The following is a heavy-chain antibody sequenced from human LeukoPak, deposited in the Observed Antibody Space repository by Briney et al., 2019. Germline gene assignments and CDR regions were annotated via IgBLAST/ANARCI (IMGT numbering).Heavy chain of an antibody. CDR2: IYTSGST. J-gene: IGHJ4*02. CDR3: ARHGLSGSGSFFDY. Sequence: SETLSLTCTVSDGSISNYYWSWIRQPPGKGLEWIGYIYTSGSTNYNPSLKSRVTISVDTSKNQFSLKLSSVTAADTAVYYCARHGLSGSGSFFDYWGQGTPVTVSS. V-gene: IGHV4-4*09. D-gene: IGHD1-26*01. CDR1: DGSISNYY.